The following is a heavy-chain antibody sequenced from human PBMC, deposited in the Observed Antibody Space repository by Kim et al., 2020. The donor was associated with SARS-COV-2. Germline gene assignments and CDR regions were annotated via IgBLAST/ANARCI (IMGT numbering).Heavy chain of an antibody. CDR1: GFTFSDYY. J-gene: IGHJ6*02. CDR2: ISSSGSTI. CDR3: ARDRDYAPRGYYYYYGMDV. D-gene: IGHD4-17*01. V-gene: IGHV3-11*01. Sequence: GGSLRLSCAASGFTFSDYYMSWIRQAPGKGLEWVSYISSSGSTIYYADSVKGRFTISRDNAKNSLYLQMNSLRAEDTAVYYCARDRDYAPRGYYYYYGMDVWGQGTTVTVSS.